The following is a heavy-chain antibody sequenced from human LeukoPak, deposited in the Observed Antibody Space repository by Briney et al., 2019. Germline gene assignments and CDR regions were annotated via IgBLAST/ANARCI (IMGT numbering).Heavy chain of an antibody. V-gene: IGHV3-23*01. Sequence: GGTLRLSCAASGFTFSSYGMSWVRQAPGKGLEWVSAISGSGGSTYYADSVKGRFTISRDNSKNTLYLQMNSLRAEDTAVYYCAKLYGDYVSSAFDIWGQGTMVTVSS. CDR2: ISGSGGST. CDR1: GFTFSSYG. D-gene: IGHD4-17*01. CDR3: AKLYGDYVSSAFDI. J-gene: IGHJ3*02.